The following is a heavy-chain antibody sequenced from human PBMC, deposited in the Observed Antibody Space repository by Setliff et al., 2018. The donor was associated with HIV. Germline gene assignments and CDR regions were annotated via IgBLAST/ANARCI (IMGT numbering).Heavy chain of an antibody. J-gene: IGHJ3*02. D-gene: IGHD1-26*01. CDR2: ISSYSDNT. CDR3: SRIRAGALLNAFDI. CDR1: GYTFSNFA. V-gene: IGHV1-18*01. Sequence: GASVKVSCKASGYTFSNFAIGWLRQAPGQGLEWMGWISSYSDNTFYARSLQGRVTMTTDTASSTSYMELRSLRYDDTAMYYCSRIRAGALLNAFDIWAQGTMVS.